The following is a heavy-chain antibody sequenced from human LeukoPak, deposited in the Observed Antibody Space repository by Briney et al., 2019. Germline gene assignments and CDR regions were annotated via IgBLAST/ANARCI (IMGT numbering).Heavy chain of an antibody. CDR3: ARGSRGITMVRGVTKFDY. V-gene: IGHV4-34*01. J-gene: IGHJ4*02. CDR2: INHSGST. Sequence: SETLSLTCAVYGGSFSGYYWSWIRQPPGKGLEWIGEINHSGSTNYNPSLKNRGTISVDTSKNQFSLKLSSVTAADTAVYYCARGSRGITMVRGVTKFDYWGQGTLVTVSS. CDR1: GGSFSGYY. D-gene: IGHD3-10*01.